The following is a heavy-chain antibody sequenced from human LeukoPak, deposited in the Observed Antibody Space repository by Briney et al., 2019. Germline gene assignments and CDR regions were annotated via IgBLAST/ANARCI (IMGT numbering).Heavy chain of an antibody. CDR3: VKDVEAYYGSGSYFDY. CDR2: ITWKSDRT. Sequence: GGSLRLSCAASEFSVGSNYMTWVRQAPGKGLEWVSGITWKSDRTDYADSVKGRFTISRDDAKNSLYLQMKNLRSEDTALYYCVKDVEAYYGSGSYFDYWGQGILVTVSS. J-gene: IGHJ4*02. D-gene: IGHD3-10*01. CDR1: EFSVGSNY. V-gene: IGHV3-9*01.